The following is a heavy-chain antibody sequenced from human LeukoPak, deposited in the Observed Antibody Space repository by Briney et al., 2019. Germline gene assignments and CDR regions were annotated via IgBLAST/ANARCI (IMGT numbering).Heavy chain of an antibody. D-gene: IGHD3-16*01. CDR2: FYHSGST. CDR1: GDSFSSSNW. Sequence: SETLSLTCAVSGDSFSSSNWWSWVRQPPGRGLEWIGEFYHSGSTNYNPSLGSRLTISVDNSKNQFSLKLSSVTAADTAVYYCARSPRGYCDYWGQGILVTVSS. V-gene: IGHV4-4*02. J-gene: IGHJ4*02. CDR3: ARSPRGYCDY.